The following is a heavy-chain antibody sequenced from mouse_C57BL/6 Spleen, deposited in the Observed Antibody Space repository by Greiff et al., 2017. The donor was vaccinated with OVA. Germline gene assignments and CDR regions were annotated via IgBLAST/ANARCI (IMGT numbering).Heavy chain of an antibody. CDR1: GYTFTEYT. V-gene: IGHV1-62-2*01. Sequence: QVQLQQSGAELVKPGASVKLSCKASGYTFTEYTIHWVKQRSGQGLEWSGWFYPGSGSLKYNEKFKDKATVTADKSSITVYMELSRLTSEDSAVYFCARHEGAYYSNPWFAYWGQGTLVTVSA. CDR3: ARHEGAYYSNPWFAY. CDR2: FYPGSGSL. D-gene: IGHD2-5*01. J-gene: IGHJ3*01.